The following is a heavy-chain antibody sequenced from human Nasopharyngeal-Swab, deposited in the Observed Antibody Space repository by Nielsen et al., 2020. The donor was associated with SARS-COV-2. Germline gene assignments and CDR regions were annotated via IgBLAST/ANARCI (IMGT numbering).Heavy chain of an antibody. D-gene: IGHD3-22*01. J-gene: IGHJ3*02. CDR3: ARVILITPQDSSGYGGRVGAFDI. CDR2: ISYDGSNK. CDR1: GFTFSSYA. V-gene: IGHV3-30-3*01. Sequence: GESLKISCVASGFTFSSYAMHWVRQAPGKGLEWVAVISYDGSNKYYADSAKGRFTISRDNSKNTLYLQMNSLRAEDTAVYYCARVILITPQDSSGYGGRVGAFDIWGQGTMVTVSS.